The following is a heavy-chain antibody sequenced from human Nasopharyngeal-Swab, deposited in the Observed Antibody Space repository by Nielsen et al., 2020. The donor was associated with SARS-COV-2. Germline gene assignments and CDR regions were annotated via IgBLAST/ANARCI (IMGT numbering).Heavy chain of an antibody. Sequence: GESLKISCAASGFTFSSYSMNWVRQAPGKGLEWVSSISSSSSYIYYADSVKGRFTISRDNAKNSLYLQMNSLRAEDTAVYYCASPRGYSYGAFDYWGHGTLVTVSS. CDR2: ISSSSSYI. CDR1: GFTFSSYS. V-gene: IGHV3-21*01. D-gene: IGHD5-18*01. J-gene: IGHJ4*01. CDR3: ASPRGYSYGAFDY.